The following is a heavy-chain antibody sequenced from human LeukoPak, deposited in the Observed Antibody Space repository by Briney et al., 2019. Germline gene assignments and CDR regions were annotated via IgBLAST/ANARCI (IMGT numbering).Heavy chain of an antibody. CDR3: ARGGGSYFRRDDAFDI. Sequence: SETLSLTCTVSGGSISSYYWGWIRQPPGKGLEWIGSIYYSGSTYYNPSLKSRVTISVDTSKNQFSLKLSSVTAADTAVYYCARGGGSYFRRDDAFDIWGQGTMVTVSS. D-gene: IGHD1-26*01. V-gene: IGHV4-39*07. J-gene: IGHJ3*02. CDR1: GGSISSYY. CDR2: IYYSGST.